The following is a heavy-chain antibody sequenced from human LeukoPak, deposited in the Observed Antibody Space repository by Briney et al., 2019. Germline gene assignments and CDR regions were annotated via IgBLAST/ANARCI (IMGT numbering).Heavy chain of an antibody. D-gene: IGHD2-15*01. CDR3: GRAPRPVAWNWFDP. J-gene: IGHJ5*02. CDR1: GFTFGDYA. V-gene: IGHV3-49*03. CDR2: IRSKSYGGTA. Sequence: GGSLRLSCRTSGFTFGDYALSWFRQAPGKGLEWVGFIRSKSYGGTAEYAASVKDRFTISRADSTRIAYLQMKSLKTEDTGVYYCGRAPRPVAWNWFDPWGQGTLVTVSS.